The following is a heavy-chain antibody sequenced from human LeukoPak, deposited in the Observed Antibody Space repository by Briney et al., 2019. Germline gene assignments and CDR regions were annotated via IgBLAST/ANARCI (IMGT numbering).Heavy chain of an antibody. J-gene: IGHJ4*02. CDR1: GGSFSGYY. D-gene: IGHD1-26*01. Sequence: PSETLSLTCAVYGGSFSGYYWSWIRQPPGKGLEWTGEINHSGSTNYNPSLKSRVTISVDTSKNQFSLKLSSVTAADTAVYYCARAPIVGARRDFDYWGQGTLVTVSS. V-gene: IGHV4-34*01. CDR2: INHSGST. CDR3: ARAPIVGARRDFDY.